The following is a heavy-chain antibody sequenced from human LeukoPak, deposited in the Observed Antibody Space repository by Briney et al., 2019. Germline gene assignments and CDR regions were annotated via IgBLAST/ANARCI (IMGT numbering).Heavy chain of an antibody. CDR3: ARDYGGNVDY. CDR1: GGSVSSGSYY. J-gene: IGHJ4*02. Sequence: PPETLSLTCTVSGGSVSSGSYYWSWIRQPPGKGLEWIGYIYYSGSTNYNPSLKSRVTISVDTSKNQFSLKLSSVTAADTAVYYCARDYGGNVDYWGQGTLVTVSS. CDR2: IYYSGST. V-gene: IGHV4-61*01. D-gene: IGHD4-23*01.